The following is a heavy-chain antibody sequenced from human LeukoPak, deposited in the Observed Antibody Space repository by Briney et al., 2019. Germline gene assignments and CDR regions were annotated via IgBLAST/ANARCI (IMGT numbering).Heavy chain of an antibody. CDR3: ARWFGAPGDAFDI. V-gene: IGHV4-59*06. Sequence: KPSETLSLTCTVSGGSISSYYWSWIRQPPGKGLEWIGYIYYSGSTYYNPSLKSRVTISVDTSKNQFSLKLSSVTAADTAVYYCARWFGAPGDAFDIWSQGTMVTVSA. CDR1: GGSISSYY. CDR2: IYYSGST. J-gene: IGHJ3*02. D-gene: IGHD3-10*01.